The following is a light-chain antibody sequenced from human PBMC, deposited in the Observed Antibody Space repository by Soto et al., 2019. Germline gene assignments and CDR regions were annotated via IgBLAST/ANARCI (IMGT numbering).Light chain of an antibody. Sequence: EIVLTQSPGTLSLSPGERATLSCRASQSVSSSYLAWYQQKPGQAPRLLIYGASNRATGIPDRFGGSGSGTDFTLTITRLEPEDFAVYYCQQYGSSRTFGQGTKVDIK. CDR1: QSVSSSY. J-gene: IGKJ1*01. CDR3: QQYGSSRT. CDR2: GAS. V-gene: IGKV3-20*01.